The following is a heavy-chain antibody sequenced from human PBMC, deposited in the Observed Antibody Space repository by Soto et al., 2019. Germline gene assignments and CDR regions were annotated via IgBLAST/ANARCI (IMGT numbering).Heavy chain of an antibody. CDR2: ISYDGSNK. CDR3: AILTLGYCSSTSCRHYYGMDV. J-gene: IGHJ6*02. Sequence: GGSLRLSCAASGFTFSSYGMHWVRQAPGKGLEWVAVISYDGSNKYYADSVKGRFTISRDNSKNTLYLQMNSLRAEDTAVYYCAILTLGYCSSTSCRHYYGMDVWGQGTTVTVSS. CDR1: GFTFSSYG. V-gene: IGHV3-30*03. D-gene: IGHD2-2*01.